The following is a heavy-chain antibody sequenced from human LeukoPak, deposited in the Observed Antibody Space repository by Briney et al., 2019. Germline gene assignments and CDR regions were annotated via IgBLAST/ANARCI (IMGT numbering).Heavy chain of an antibody. V-gene: IGHV4-59*01. J-gene: IGHJ4*02. CDR3: ARESGGIYGNHVGRVFDY. CDR2: IYYSGST. CDR1: GGSISSYY. Sequence: SETLSPTCTVSGGSISSYYWSWIRQPPGKGLEWIGYIYYSGSTNYNPSLKSRVTISADTSKNQFSLKLSSVTAADTAVYYCARESGGIYGNHVGRVFDYWGQGTLVTVSS. D-gene: IGHD4-11*01.